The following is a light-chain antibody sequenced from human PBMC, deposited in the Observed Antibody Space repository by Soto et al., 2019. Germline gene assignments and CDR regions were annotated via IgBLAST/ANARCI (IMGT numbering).Light chain of an antibody. J-gene: IGKJ1*01. Sequence: IQVNQSLSSLSASVGDSVPITGQASQGLSNSLNWYQHKPGKAPKLLIYDASNLEPGVPSRFSGRGSGTDFTLTINYLQSEECATYYCQQYYSYPRAVGKGTKVDIK. CDR3: QQYYSYPRA. CDR2: DAS. CDR1: QGLSNS. V-gene: IGKV1-33*01.